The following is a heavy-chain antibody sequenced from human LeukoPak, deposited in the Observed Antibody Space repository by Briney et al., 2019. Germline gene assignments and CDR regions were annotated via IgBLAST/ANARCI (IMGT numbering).Heavy chain of an antibody. Sequence: SETLSLTCTVSGYSISSGYYWGWIRQPPGKGLEWIGNIYHSGSTYYTPSLKSRVTILIDTPKNQFSLKLNSVTAADTAVYYCARAFGCSGGTCYRFFDYWGQGTLVTVSS. J-gene: IGHJ4*02. CDR1: GYSISSGYY. D-gene: IGHD2-15*01. CDR2: IYHSGST. V-gene: IGHV4-38-2*02. CDR3: ARAFGCSGGTCYRFFDY.